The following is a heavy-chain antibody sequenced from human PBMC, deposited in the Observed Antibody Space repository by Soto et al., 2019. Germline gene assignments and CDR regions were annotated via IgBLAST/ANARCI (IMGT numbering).Heavy chain of an antibody. V-gene: IGHV1-69*12. J-gene: IGHJ5*02. D-gene: IGHD6-19*01. CDR3: ARVAVAGTSYWFDP. CDR2: IIPIFGTA. Sequence: QVQLVQSGAEVKKPGSSVKVSCKASGGTFSSYAISWVRQAPVRGLEWMGGIIPIFGTANYAQKFQGRVTIEADEPTSTAYMELISLRSEDTAVYYCARVAVAGTSYWFDPWGQGTLVTVSS. CDR1: GGTFSSYA.